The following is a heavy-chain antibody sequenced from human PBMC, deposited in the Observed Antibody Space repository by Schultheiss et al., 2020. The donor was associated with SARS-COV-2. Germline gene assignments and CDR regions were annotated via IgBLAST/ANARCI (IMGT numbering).Heavy chain of an antibody. D-gene: IGHD6-19*01. CDR1: GYTFTGYY. Sequence: GESLKISCKASGYTFTGYYMHWVRQAPGQGLEWMGWINPNSGGTNYAQKFQGRVTMTRDTSISTAYMELSRLRSDDTAVYYCARQGTIAVAGNDYWGQGTLVTVSS. V-gene: IGHV1-2*02. CDR3: ARQGTIAVAGNDY. CDR2: INPNSGGT. J-gene: IGHJ4*02.